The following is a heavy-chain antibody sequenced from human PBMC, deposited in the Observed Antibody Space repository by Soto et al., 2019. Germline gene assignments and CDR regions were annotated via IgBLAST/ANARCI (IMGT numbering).Heavy chain of an antibody. CDR3: ARELPGIAAAGTGYYYYGTDV. CDR2: ISSSSSYI. V-gene: IGHV3-21*01. Sequence: SLRLSCAASGFTFSSYSMNWVHQAPGKGLEWVSSISSSSSYIYYADSVKGRFTISRDNAKNSLYLQMNSLRAEDTAVYYCARELPGIAAAGTGYYYYGTDVWGQGTTVTVSS. CDR1: GFTFSSYS. J-gene: IGHJ6*02. D-gene: IGHD6-13*01.